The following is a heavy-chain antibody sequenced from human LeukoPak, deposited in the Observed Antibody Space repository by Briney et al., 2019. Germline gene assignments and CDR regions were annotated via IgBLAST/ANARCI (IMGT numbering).Heavy chain of an antibody. CDR3: ARDRGGYCSSTSCSFNDAFDI. J-gene: IGHJ3*02. CDR2: ISSDESST. Sequence: PGGSLRLSCAASGFTFSHHWMHWVRQAPGKGLVWVSHISSDESSTTYADSVKGRFTISRDNSKNTLYLQMNSLRAEDTAVYYCARDRGGYCSSTSCSFNDAFDIWGQGTMVTVSS. D-gene: IGHD2-2*01. V-gene: IGHV3-74*01. CDR1: GFTFSHHW.